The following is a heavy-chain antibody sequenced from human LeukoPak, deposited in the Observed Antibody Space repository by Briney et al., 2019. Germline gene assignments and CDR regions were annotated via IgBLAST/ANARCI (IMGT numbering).Heavy chain of an antibody. D-gene: IGHD6-13*01. Sequence: GGSLRLSCAASGFTFSSYAMSWVRQAPGKGLEWVSAISGSGGSTYYADSVKGRFTISRDNSKNTLYLQMNSLRAEDTAVYYCAKGRDRVGIAAAGTAELDYWGQGTLVTVSS. CDR1: GFTFSSYA. CDR3: AKGRDRVGIAAAGTAELDY. J-gene: IGHJ4*02. V-gene: IGHV3-23*01. CDR2: ISGSGGST.